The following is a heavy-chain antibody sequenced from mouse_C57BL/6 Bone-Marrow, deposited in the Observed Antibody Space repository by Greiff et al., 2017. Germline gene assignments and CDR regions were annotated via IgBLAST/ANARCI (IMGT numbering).Heavy chain of an antibody. CDR3: ARWSKDSPWFAY. D-gene: IGHD6-1*01. J-gene: IGHJ3*01. V-gene: IGHV3-8*01. CDR1: GYSITSDY. CDR2: ISYSGST. Sequence: EVQLQQSGPGLAKPSQTLSLTCSVTGYSITSDYWNWIRKFPGHKLEYMGYISYSGSTYYNPSLKSRFSITRDTSKSQYYLQLNSVTTEDTATDYCARWSKDSPWFAYWGQGTLVTVSA.